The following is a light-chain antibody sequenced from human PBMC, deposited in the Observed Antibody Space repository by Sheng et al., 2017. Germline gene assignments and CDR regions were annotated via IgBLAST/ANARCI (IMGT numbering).Light chain of an antibody. Sequence: EIVLTQSPATLSLSPGERATLSCRAGQSVSRYLAWYQQKPGQAPRLLIYGASNRATGIPARFSGSGSGTDFTLTISSLEPEDFAVYYCQQRSDWPRITFGGGTKVEIK. V-gene: IGKV3-11*01. J-gene: IGKJ4*01. CDR2: GAS. CDR1: QSVSRY. CDR3: QQRSDWPRIT.